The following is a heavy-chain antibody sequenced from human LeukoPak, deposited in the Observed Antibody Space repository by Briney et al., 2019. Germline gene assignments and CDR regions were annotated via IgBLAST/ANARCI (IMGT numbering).Heavy chain of an antibody. CDR2: IIPTLGIT. CDR3: ARDIVVVLAGTQYWRLDL. Sequence: SVKVSCKASGDTFSNYAITWVRQAPGQGLEWMGRIIPTLGITNYAQKFKGRVTITADKSTGTVNMDMSSLRSPDTAVYYCARDIVVVLAGTQYWRLDLWGRGTLVTVSS. V-gene: IGHV1-69*04. D-gene: IGHD2-15*01. J-gene: IGHJ2*01. CDR1: GDTFSNYA.